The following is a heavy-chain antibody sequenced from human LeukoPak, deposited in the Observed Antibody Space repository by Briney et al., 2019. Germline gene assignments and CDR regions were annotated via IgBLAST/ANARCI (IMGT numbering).Heavy chain of an antibody. Sequence: GGSLRLSCAASGFTFSSYGMHWVHQAPGKGLEWVAVISYDGSNKYYADSVKGRFTISRDNSKNTLYLQMNSLRAEDTAVYYCAKGWLWFGELLSPSYYYGMDVWGKGTTVTVSS. J-gene: IGHJ6*04. CDR2: ISYDGSNK. V-gene: IGHV3-30*18. CDR1: GFTFSSYG. CDR3: AKGWLWFGELLSPSYYYGMDV. D-gene: IGHD3-10*01.